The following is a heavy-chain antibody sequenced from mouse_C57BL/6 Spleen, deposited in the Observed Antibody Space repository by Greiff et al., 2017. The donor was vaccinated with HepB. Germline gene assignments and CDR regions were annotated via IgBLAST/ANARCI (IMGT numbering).Heavy chain of an antibody. V-gene: IGHV3-6*01. J-gene: IGHJ2*01. D-gene: IGHD1-1*01. CDR2: ISYDGSN. Sequence: EVKLMESGPGLVKPSQSLSLTCSVTGYSITSGYYWNWIRQFPGNKLEWMGYISYDGSNNYNPSLKNRISITRDTSKNQFFLKLNSVTTEDTATYYCARGYLLLDYWGQGTTLTVSS. CDR3: ARGYLLLDY. CDR1: GYSITSGYY.